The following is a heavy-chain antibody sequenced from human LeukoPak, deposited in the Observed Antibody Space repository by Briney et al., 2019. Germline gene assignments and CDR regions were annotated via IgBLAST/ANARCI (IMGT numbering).Heavy chain of an antibody. CDR2: IYHSGST. J-gene: IGHJ5*02. D-gene: IGHD3-10*01. CDR3: ARGDGSGRNWFDP. CDR1: GGSISSGGYS. V-gene: IGHV4-30-2*01. Sequence: SETLSLTCAVSGGSISSGGYSWSWIRQPPGKGLEWIGYIYHSGSTYYNPSLKSRVTISVDRSKNRFSLKLSSVTAADTAVYYCARGDGSGRNWFDPWGQGTLVAVSS.